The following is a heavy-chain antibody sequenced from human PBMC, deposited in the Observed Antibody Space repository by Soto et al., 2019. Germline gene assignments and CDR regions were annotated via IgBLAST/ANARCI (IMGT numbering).Heavy chain of an antibody. CDR1: GRSIISGGYY. V-gene: IGHV4-31*03. J-gene: IGHJ5*02. Sequence: SETLSLTCTVPGRSIISGGYYWSWIRQHPAKGLEWIGYVYHTGTTYYNPSLRGRVRMSVDTSKNQFSLNLTSVTAADTAVYYCARQGGSNFDWLDPCAQGTLVTVSS. CDR3: ARQGGSNFDWLDP. D-gene: IGHD4-4*01. CDR2: VYHTGTT.